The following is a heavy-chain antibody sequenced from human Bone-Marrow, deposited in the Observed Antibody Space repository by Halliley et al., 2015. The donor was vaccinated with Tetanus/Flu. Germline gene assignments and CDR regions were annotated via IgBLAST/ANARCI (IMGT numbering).Heavy chain of an antibody. Sequence: GLEWIGNIYGTPYYNPSLKGRVSISIDTSKNQFSLNLSSVTDADTAVYFCARAHWVTYAMDVWGQGTTVTVSS. J-gene: IGHJ6*02. V-gene: IGHV4-31*02. D-gene: IGHD3-16*01. CDR2: IYGTP. CDR3: ARAHWVTYAMDV.